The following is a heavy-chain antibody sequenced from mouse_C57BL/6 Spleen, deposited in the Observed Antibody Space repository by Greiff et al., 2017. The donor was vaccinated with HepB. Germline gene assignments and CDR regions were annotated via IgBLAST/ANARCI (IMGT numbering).Heavy chain of an antibody. CDR2: INYDGSST. Sequence: EVKLVESEGGLVQPGSSMKLSCTASGFTFSDYYMAWVRQVPEKGLEWVANINYDGSSTYYLDSLKSRFIISRDNAKNILYLQMSSLKSEDTATYYCAIYSNYETYYAMDYWGQGTSVTVSS. CDR1: GFTFSDYY. V-gene: IGHV5-16*01. CDR3: AIYSNYETYYAMDY. D-gene: IGHD2-5*01. J-gene: IGHJ4*01.